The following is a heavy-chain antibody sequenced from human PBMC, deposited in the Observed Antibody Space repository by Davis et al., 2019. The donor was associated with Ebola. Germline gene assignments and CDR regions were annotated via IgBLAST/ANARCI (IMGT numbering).Heavy chain of an antibody. Sequence: ASVKVSCKASGYTFTGYYMHWVRQAPGQGLEWMGWINPNSGGTNYAQKFQGRVTMTRDTSISTAYMELSRLRSDDTAVYYCARDVNIVGAWSTRGESGYWGQGTLVTVSS. CDR3: ARDVNIVGAWSTRGESGY. CDR1: GYTFTGYY. J-gene: IGHJ4*02. D-gene: IGHD1-26*01. CDR2: INPNSGGT. V-gene: IGHV1-2*02.